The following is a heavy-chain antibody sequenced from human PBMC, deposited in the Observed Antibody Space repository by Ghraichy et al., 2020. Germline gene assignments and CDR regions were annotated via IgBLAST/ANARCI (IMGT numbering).Heavy chain of an antibody. CDR3: ARHDWRVGGATCAFDI. CDR2: IYFSGGT. Sequence: SETLSLTCTVSGASGSTNDYYWSWIRQPPGKGLEWIGSIYFSGGTYYSPSLKSRVTMSADTSKSQFSLKLSSVTAADTAVYYCARHDWRVGGATCAFDIWGQGTMVTVSS. CDR1: GASGSTNDYY. V-gene: IGHV4-39*01. J-gene: IGHJ3*02. D-gene: IGHD2-15*01.